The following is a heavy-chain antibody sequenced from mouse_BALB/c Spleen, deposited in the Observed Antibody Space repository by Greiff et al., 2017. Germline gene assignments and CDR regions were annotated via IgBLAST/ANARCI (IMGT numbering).Heavy chain of an antibody. J-gene: IGHJ4*01. Sequence: VQLQQSGAELVRPGASVKLSCKASGYTFTSYWINWVKQRPGQGLEWIGNIYPSDSYTNYNQKFKDKATLTVDKSSSTAYMQLSSPTSEDSAVYYCTRYYGGTDYAMDYWGQGTSVTVSS. D-gene: IGHD1-1*02. CDR2: IYPSDSYT. V-gene: IGHV1-69*02. CDR3: TRYYGGTDYAMDY. CDR1: GYTFTSYW.